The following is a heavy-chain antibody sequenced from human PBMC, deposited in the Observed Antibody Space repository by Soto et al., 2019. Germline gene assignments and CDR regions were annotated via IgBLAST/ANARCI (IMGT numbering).Heavy chain of an antibody. V-gene: IGHV3-23*01. Sequence: EVQLLESGGGLVQPGGSLRLSCAASGFTFSSYAMSWVRQAPGKGLEWVSAISGSGGSTYYADSVKGQFTISRDNSKNTLYLQMNSLRAEDTAVYYCAKGFSSSWYVHYYYMDVWGKGTTVTVSS. D-gene: IGHD6-13*01. CDR1: GFTFSSYA. CDR2: ISGSGGST. CDR3: AKGFSSSWYVHYYYMDV. J-gene: IGHJ6*03.